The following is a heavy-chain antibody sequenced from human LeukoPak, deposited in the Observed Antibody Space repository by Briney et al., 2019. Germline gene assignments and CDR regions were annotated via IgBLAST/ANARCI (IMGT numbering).Heavy chain of an antibody. Sequence: GGSLRLSCVVSGFTFRNFGMHWVRQAPGKGLEWVAVIYYDGSDKYYVDSVKGRFTVSRDNSKNTLYLQMNNLRVEDTAVYHCARDRSQHYFDYWGRGALVTVSS. CDR2: IYYDGSDK. CDR1: GFTFRNFG. CDR3: ARDRSQHYFDY. V-gene: IGHV3-33*01. D-gene: IGHD5-18*01. J-gene: IGHJ4*02.